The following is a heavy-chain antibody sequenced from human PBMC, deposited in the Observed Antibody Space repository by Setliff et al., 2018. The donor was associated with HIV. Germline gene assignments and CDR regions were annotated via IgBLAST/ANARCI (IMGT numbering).Heavy chain of an antibody. CDR2: VTHSGRT. V-gene: IGHV4-34*01. D-gene: IGHD6-19*01. J-gene: IGHJ4*02. CDR3: AGGVRDNSGWSSYYFDY. CDR1: GGSFSGYY. Sequence: SETLSLTCAVYGGSFSGYYWSWIRQPPGKGLEWIGEVTHSGRTNNNPSLESRVTTSVDTSKKQFSLRLTSVTAADTAVYYCAGGVRDNSGWSSYYFDYWGQGTLVTVSS.